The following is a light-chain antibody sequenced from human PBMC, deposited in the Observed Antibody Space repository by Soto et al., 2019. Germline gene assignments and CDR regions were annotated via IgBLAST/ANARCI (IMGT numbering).Light chain of an antibody. CDR2: SAS. V-gene: IGKV1-39*01. CDR3: KQSYNSLT. Sequence: DIQMTQSPSSLSASVGVRVTITCRASQSTISNLNWYQQKSGKAPKLHIYSASNLHSGVPSRFSGSGSGTDFNFSISSLQPEDCATYYCKQSYNSLTFGPGTNVEI. CDR1: QSTISN. J-gene: IGKJ3*01.